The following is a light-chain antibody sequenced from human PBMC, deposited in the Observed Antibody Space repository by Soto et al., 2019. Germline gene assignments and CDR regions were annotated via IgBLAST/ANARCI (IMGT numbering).Light chain of an antibody. Sequence: QSALTQPASVSGSPGQSITISCTGTSSDVGGYIYVSWHQQHPGTAPKLMIYDVSNRPSAVSNRYSGFKSGNTASLTISGLQAEDEADYYCSSFTSSNTLVFGGGTKLTVL. CDR3: SSFTSSNTLV. V-gene: IGLV2-14*01. J-gene: IGLJ2*01. CDR1: SSDVGGYIY. CDR2: DVS.